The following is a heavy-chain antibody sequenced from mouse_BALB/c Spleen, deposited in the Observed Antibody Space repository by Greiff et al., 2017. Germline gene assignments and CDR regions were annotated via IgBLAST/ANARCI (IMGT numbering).Heavy chain of an antibody. J-gene: IGHJ4*01. D-gene: IGHD2-1*01. V-gene: IGHV1S135*01. CDR2: IDPYHGGT. CDR3: ARGGNYDYAMDY. Sequence: EVQPEQSGPELVKPGASVKVSRKASCFPFPDFNMFWGKQSPGKSPEWIGYIDPYHGGTSYNQKFKGKATLTVDKSSSTAFMHLNSLTSEDSAVYYCARGGNYDYAMDYWGQGTSVTVSS. CDR1: CFPFPDFN.